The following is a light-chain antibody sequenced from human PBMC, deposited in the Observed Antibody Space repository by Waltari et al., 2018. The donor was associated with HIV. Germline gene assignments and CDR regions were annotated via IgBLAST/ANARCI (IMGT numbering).Light chain of an antibody. CDR3: SSYAYNSVLV. Sequence: HSALTQPASVSGSPGQSITISCTGTNRDIGGYDFVSWYQQHPGSAPKLMIYGVSDRPSVVSNRFSGSKSGNRASLTISGVQAEDEADYYCSSYAYNSVLVFGGGTKLTVL. CDR2: GVS. CDR1: NRDIGGYDF. J-gene: IGLJ3*02. V-gene: IGLV2-14*01.